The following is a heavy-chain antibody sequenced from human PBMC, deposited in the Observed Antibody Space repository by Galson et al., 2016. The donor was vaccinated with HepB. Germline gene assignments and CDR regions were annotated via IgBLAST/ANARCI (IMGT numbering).Heavy chain of an antibody. CDR3: ANYLGYGSERPGYFHS. CDR2: ISGSGGST. V-gene: IGHV3-23*01. CDR1: GFTFSSYA. Sequence: SLRLSCAASGFTFSSYAMNWVRQAPGKGLEWVSGISGSGGSTYYTDSVKGRFTISRDNSKTTLYLEMDSLRVEDTAVYFCANYLGYGSERPGYFHSWGQGTLVTVSP. D-gene: IGHD3-10*01. J-gene: IGHJ4*02.